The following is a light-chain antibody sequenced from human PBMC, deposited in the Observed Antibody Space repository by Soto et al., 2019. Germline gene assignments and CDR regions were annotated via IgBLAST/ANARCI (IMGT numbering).Light chain of an antibody. CDR1: QSGGSSY. Sequence: EIVLTQSPGTLSFAPGERATLSCRASQSGGSSYLAWYQQTPGQAPRLRIYGASSSATGIPGRFGGSGSGTDFTLTISRLEHEDFAVYYCQQYGSSPLTFGRGTKVAIK. V-gene: IGKV3-20*01. CDR3: QQYGSSPLT. J-gene: IGKJ4*01. CDR2: GAS.